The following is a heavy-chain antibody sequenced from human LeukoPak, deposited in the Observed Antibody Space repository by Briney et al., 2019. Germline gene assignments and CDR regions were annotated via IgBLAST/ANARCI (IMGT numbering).Heavy chain of an antibody. V-gene: IGHV5-51*01. CDR3: ARRGGGGLRLSYYYYGMDV. CDR2: IYPGDSDT. CDR1: GYSFTSYW. J-gene: IGHJ6*02. D-gene: IGHD5/OR15-5a*01. Sequence: GESLKISCKGSGYSFTSYWIGWVRQMPGKGLGWMVIIYPGDSDTRYSPSFQGQVAISADKSISTAYLQWSSLKASDTAMYYCARRGGGGLRLSYYYYGMDVWGQGTTVTVSS.